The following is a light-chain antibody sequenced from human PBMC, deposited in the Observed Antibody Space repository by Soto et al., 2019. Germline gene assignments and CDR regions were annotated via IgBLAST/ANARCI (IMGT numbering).Light chain of an antibody. Sequence: QSVLIQPPSASGTPGQRVTISCSGSGSNIGSNFVNWYQQVPGTAPKLLIYGNHQRPSGVPDRFSGSKSGTSASLAISGLQSEDEGDYYCATWDDSLDGPVFGGGTKLTVL. CDR1: GSNIGSNF. CDR3: ATWDDSLDGPV. CDR2: GNH. J-gene: IGLJ2*01. V-gene: IGLV1-44*01.